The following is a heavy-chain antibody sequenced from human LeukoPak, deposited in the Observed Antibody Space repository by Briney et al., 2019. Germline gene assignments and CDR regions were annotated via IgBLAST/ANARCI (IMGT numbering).Heavy chain of an antibody. V-gene: IGHV4-61*02. J-gene: IGHJ4*02. D-gene: IGHD3-22*01. CDR1: GGSISSGSYY. CDR3: ARDSSIVAGGGY. Sequence: SQTLSLTCTVSGGSISSGSYYWSWIRQPAGKGLEWIGRIYTSGSTNYNPSLKSRVTISVDTSKNQFSLKLSSVTAADTAVHYCARDSSIVAGGGYWGQGTLVTVSS. CDR2: IYTSGST.